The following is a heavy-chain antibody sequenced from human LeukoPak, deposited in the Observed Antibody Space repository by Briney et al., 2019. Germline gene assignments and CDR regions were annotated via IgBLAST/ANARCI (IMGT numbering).Heavy chain of an antibody. CDR1: GFTFSGYS. Sequence: GGSLRLSCAASGFTFSGYSMNWVRQAPGKGLEWVSYIRSNGYPIHYADSVKGRFTISRDNAKSSVYLQMNSLRDEDTAVYYCVRDPDALDYWGQGTLVTVSS. CDR3: VRDPDALDY. CDR2: IRSNGYPI. V-gene: IGHV3-48*02. J-gene: IGHJ4*02.